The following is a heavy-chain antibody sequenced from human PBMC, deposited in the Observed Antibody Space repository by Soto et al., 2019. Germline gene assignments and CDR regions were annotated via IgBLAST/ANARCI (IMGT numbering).Heavy chain of an antibody. CDR3: AKREGNTYGLFH. Sequence: EVQLVESGGGLVQPGGSLRLSCAASGFSFSNYWIHWVRQAPGKGLGWVSRIKTDGISTDYAASVKGRFTISRDNAKNTLYLQMNSLTAEDTAVYYCAKREGNTYGLFHWGQGTLVTVSS. J-gene: IGHJ4*02. V-gene: IGHV3-74*01. CDR2: IKTDGIST. D-gene: IGHD5-18*01. CDR1: GFSFSNYW.